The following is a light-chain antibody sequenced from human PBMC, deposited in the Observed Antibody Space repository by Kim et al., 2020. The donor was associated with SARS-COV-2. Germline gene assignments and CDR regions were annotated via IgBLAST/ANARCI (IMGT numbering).Light chain of an antibody. Sequence: ASAKMPCTLSSGDSGNAVERHQQQPEKGTRYLMKLNSDGGRAKGDGIPDRYSGSSSGAERYLAVSSLKSEDEADYYCQTWGTGFWVFGGGTKLTVL. CDR3: QTWGTGFWV. CDR2: LNSDGGR. J-gene: IGLJ3*02. CDR1: SGDSGNA. V-gene: IGLV4-69*01.